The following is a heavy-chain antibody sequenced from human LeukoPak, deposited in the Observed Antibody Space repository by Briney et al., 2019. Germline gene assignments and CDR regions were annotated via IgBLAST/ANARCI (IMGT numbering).Heavy chain of an antibody. CDR3: ARGRYCSADICTGGDSFDL. CDR2: KYARGNS. CDR1: GGSISNYY. D-gene: IGHD2-15*01. Sequence: ASETLSLTCSVSGGSISNYYWTWIRQPAGEGLEWIGRKYARGNSNYSPPLQSRVAMSVDTSKNQFSLKLRSVTAADTAVYYCARGRYCSADICTGGDSFDLWGQGTMVSVSS. J-gene: IGHJ3*01. V-gene: IGHV4-4*07.